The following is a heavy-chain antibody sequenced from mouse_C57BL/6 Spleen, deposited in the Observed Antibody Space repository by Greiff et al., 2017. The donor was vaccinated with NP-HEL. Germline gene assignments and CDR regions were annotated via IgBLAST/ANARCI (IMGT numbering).Heavy chain of an antibody. CDR1: GYSFTGYY. CDR2: INPSTGGT. CDR3: GKMASCYSSDWYFDV. Sequence: VQLKQSGPELVKPGASVKISCKASGYSFTGYYMNWVKQSPEKSLEWIGEINPSTGGTTYNQKFKAKATLTVDKSSSTAYMQLKSLTSEDSAVYYCGKMASCYSSDWYFDVWGTGTTVTVSS. V-gene: IGHV1-42*01. D-gene: IGHD2-12*01. J-gene: IGHJ1*03.